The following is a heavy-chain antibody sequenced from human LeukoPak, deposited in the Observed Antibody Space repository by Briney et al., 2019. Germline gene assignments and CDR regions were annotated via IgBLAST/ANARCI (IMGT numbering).Heavy chain of an antibody. J-gene: IGHJ5*02. Sequence: PSETLSLTCAVYGGSFSGYYWSWIRQPPGKGLEWIGEINHSGSTNYNPSLKSRVTISVDRSKNQFSLKLSSVTAADTAVYYCARMYYDFRSGYPVNWFDPWGQGTLVTVSS. V-gene: IGHV4-34*01. CDR3: ARMYYDFRSGYPVNWFDP. D-gene: IGHD3-3*01. CDR2: INHSGST. CDR1: GGSFSGYY.